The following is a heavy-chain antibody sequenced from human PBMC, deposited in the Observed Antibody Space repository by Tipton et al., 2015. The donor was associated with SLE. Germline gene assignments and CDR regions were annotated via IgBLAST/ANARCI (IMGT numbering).Heavy chain of an antibody. CDR3: ARDVGGYNTGWFPYYFDY. V-gene: IGHV4-31*03. D-gene: IGHD2-8*02. CDR2: IYYNGDS. CDR1: GASIGTGGYY. Sequence: TLSLTCTVSGASIGTGGYYWSWIRQPPGKGLEWIGYIYYNGDSYYNPSLRSRVTISVDTSKNQFSLKLSSVTAADTAVYYCARDVGGYNTGWFPYYFDYWGQGTLVTVSS. J-gene: IGHJ4*02.